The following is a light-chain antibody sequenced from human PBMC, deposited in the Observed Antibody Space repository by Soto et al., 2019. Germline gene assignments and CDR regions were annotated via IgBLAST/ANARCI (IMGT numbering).Light chain of an antibody. CDR1: QSVGSY. V-gene: IGKV3-11*01. CDR2: DAS. J-gene: IGKJ1*01. Sequence: EIVLTQSPATLSLSPGERATLSCRASQSVGSYLAWNQQKPGQAPRLLIYDASNRATDIPARFSGSGSGTDFTLTISSLEPEDFSVYYCQHRSNRPRTFGQGTKVEI. CDR3: QHRSNRPRT.